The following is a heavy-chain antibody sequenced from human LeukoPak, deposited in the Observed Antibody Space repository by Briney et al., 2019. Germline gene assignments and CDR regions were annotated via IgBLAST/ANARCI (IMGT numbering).Heavy chain of an antibody. Sequence: GGSLRLSCAASGFTFSSYGMHWVRQAPGKGLEWVAFIRYDGSNKYYADSVKGRFTISRDNSKNTLYLQMNSLRAEDTAVYYCAKDKDSGSFWYFDLWGRGTLVTVSS. V-gene: IGHV3-30*02. D-gene: IGHD1-26*01. CDR2: IRYDGSNK. CDR3: AKDKDSGSFWYFDL. CDR1: GFTFSSYG. J-gene: IGHJ2*01.